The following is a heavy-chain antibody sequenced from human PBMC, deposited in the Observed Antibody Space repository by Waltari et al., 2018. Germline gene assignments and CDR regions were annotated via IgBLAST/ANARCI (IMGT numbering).Heavy chain of an antibody. CDR3: ARMSIDSYSYFDY. V-gene: IGHV1-18*04. J-gene: IGHJ4*02. CDR2: ISTYNGNT. D-gene: IGHD3-22*01. Sequence: QVQLVQSGAELKKTGACVKVSCKPSVYSFSRFGINLVRRAPGQGLEWMVWISTYNGNTNYAQKLKGRLTMTTDTSTSTAYMERRSLRSDDTAIYYCARMSIDSYSYFDYWGQGTLVTVSS. CDR1: VYSFSRFG.